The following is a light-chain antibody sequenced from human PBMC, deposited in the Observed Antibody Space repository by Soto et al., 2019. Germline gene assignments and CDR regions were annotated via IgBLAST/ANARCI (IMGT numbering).Light chain of an antibody. CDR3: QQYKDWPTT. V-gene: IGKV3-15*01. J-gene: IGKJ1*01. CDR2: GAS. CDR1: QSVSTI. Sequence: IVLTQSPGTLSLSPGQRASLSCGASQSVSTIVAWYHQKPGQAPRLLVYGASTRATGIPARFSGSGDGTDFNLTITSLQSEDFGVYFCQQYKDWPTTFGQGTKVDIK.